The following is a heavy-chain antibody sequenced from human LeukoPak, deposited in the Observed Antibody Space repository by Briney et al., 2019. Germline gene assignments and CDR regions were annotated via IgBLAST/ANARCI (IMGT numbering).Heavy chain of an antibody. CDR1: GGSISSYY. Sequence: SETLSLTCTVSGGSISSYYWSWIRQPPGKGLEWIGYIYYSGSTNYNPSLKSRVTISVDTSKNQFSLKLSSVTAADTAVYYCARGIRYYYGSSDAFDIWGQGTMVTVSS. CDR3: ARGIRYYYGSSDAFDI. V-gene: IGHV4-59*12. D-gene: IGHD3-10*01. J-gene: IGHJ3*02. CDR2: IYYSGST.